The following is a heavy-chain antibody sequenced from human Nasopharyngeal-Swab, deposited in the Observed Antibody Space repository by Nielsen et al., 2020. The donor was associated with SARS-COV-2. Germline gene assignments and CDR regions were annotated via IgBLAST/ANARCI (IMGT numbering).Heavy chain of an antibody. Sequence: SETLSLTCTVSGGFISSSSYYWGWIRQPPGKGLEWIGSIYYSGSTYYNPSLKSRVTISVDTSKNQFSLKLSSVTAADTAVYYCARRGYSYGSFDPWGQGTLVTVSS. CDR1: GGFISSSSYY. D-gene: IGHD5-18*01. CDR3: ARRGYSYGSFDP. J-gene: IGHJ5*02. CDR2: IYYSGST. V-gene: IGHV4-39*01.